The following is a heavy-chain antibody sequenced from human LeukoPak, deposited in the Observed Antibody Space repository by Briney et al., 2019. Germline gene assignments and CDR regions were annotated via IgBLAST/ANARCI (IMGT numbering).Heavy chain of an antibody. V-gene: IGHV3-7*01. CDR3: ARDDCSSISCYHTTFDP. CDR2: IKQDGSEK. Sequence: GGSLTLSCAASGFTFSSYWMIWVRPAPGKGLEWVANIKQDGSEKYYVDYVKGRFTISRDSAKNSLYLQMNSLRAEDTPVYYCARDDCSSISCYHTTFDPCGQGTLGTVSS. CDR1: GFTFSSYW. D-gene: IGHD2-2*01. J-gene: IGHJ5*02.